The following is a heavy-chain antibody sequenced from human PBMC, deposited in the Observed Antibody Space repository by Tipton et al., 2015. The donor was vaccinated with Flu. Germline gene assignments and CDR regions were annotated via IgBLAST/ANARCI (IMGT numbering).Heavy chain of an antibody. CDR2: VHTSAGT. Sequence: TLSLTCTVSGDSLGSSFYWAWIRQPPGRGLEWIANVHTSAGTYYNPSLKSRVTLSVDRSKNQFSLRLASVTAADTAVYFCARRDFSNYVSDPKNWFDSWGQGTLVTVSS. V-gene: IGHV4-38-2*02. CDR3: ARRDFSNYVSDPKNWFDS. CDR1: GDSLGSSFY. D-gene: IGHD4-11*01. J-gene: IGHJ5*01.